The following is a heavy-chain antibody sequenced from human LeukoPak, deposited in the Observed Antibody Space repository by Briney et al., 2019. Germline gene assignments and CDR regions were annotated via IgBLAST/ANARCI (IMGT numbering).Heavy chain of an antibody. CDR3: ARSGSYFSFDI. D-gene: IGHD1-26*01. J-gene: IGHJ3*02. CDR1: GGSISSYY. V-gene: IGHV4-59*12. CDR2: IYYSGST. Sequence: SETLSLTCTVSGGSISSYYWSWIRQPPGKGLEWIGYIYYSGSTNYNPSLKSRVTISVDRSKNQFSLKLSSLTAADTAVYYCARSGSYFSFDIWGQGTMVTVSS.